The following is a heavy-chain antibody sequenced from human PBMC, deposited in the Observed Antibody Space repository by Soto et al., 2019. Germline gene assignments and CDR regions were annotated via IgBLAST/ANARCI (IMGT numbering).Heavy chain of an antibody. CDR2: ISYDGSNK. CDR3: AKAYCGGDCYPILGY. V-gene: IGHV3-30*18. Sequence: QVQLVESGGGVVQPGKSLRLSCAASGFTFSSYDMHWVHQAPGKGLEWVAVISYDGSNKYYVDSVKGRFTISRDNSNTLYLQMNSLRAEDTAVYYCAKAYCGGDCYPILGYWGQGTLVIVSS. D-gene: IGHD2-21*02. J-gene: IGHJ4*02. CDR1: GFTFSSYD.